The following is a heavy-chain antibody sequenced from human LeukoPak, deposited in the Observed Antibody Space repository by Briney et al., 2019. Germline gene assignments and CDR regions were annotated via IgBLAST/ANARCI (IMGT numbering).Heavy chain of an antibody. J-gene: IGHJ4*02. CDR2: IYYTGST. Sequence: SETLSLTCSVSGASISGGTYYWGWIRQPPGRGLEWIGSIYYTGSTYDNPSLKSRVTISVDTSKNQFSLKPSSVTAADTAVYYCARRGGSGRAFDYWGQGTLVTVSS. CDR1: GASISGGTYY. V-gene: IGHV4-39*01. CDR3: ARRGGSGRAFDY. D-gene: IGHD1-26*01.